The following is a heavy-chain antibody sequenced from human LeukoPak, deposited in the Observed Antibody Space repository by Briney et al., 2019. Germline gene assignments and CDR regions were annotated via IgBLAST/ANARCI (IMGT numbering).Heavy chain of an antibody. D-gene: IGHD3-10*01. CDR2: IIPIFGTA. Sequence: ASVTVSCKASGGTFSRYAISWVRQAPGQGLEWMGGIIPIFGTANYAQKFQGRVTITADETTSTAYMELSSLRSEDTAVYYCARFHISGDSFDYWGQGTLVTVSS. CDR3: ARFHISGDSFDY. J-gene: IGHJ4*02. CDR1: GGTFSRYA. V-gene: IGHV1-69*13.